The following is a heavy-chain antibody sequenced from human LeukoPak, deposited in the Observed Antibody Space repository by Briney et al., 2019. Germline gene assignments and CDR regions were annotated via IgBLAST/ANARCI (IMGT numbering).Heavy chain of an antibody. CDR1: GFTFDDYA. D-gene: IGHD2-2*01. J-gene: IGHJ4*02. Sequence: PGGSPRLSCAASGFTFDDYAMHWVRQAPGKGLEWVSGISWNSGSIGYADSVKGRFTISRDNAKNSLYLQMNSLRAEDMALYYCAKGVCSSTSCYEGYDYWGQGTLVTVSS. V-gene: IGHV3-9*03. CDR3: AKGVCSSTSCYEGYDY. CDR2: ISWNSGSI.